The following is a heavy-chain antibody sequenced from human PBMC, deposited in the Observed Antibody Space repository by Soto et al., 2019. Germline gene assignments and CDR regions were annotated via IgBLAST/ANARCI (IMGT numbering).Heavy chain of an antibody. D-gene: IGHD2-21*02. Sequence: QITLKESGPTLVKPTQTLTLTCTFSGFALSYTGEGVGWTRQPPGKALEWLALLYWDDDKRYNPALRSRLTIAKDTSRKQVVLTMTNMDPVDTATYYCVQTRCGGDCLTFYSSHAYYGLDVWGQGTTVTVAS. V-gene: IGHV2-5*02. CDR2: LYWDDDK. CDR3: VQTRCGGDCLTFYSSHAYYGLDV. CDR1: GFALSYTGEG. J-gene: IGHJ6*02.